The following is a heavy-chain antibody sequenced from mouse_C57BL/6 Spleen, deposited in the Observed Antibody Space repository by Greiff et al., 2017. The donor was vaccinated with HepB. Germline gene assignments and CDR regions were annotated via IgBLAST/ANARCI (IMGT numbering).Heavy chain of an antibody. D-gene: IGHD4-1*01. Sequence: QVQLQQPGAELVKPGASVKLSCKASGYTFTSYWMHWVKQRPGQGLEWIGMIHPNSGSTNYNEKCKSKATLTVDKSSSTAYMQLSSLTSEDSAVYYCARENWDGGFDYWGQGTTLTVSS. CDR1: GYTFTSYW. CDR3: ARENWDGGFDY. V-gene: IGHV1-64*01. J-gene: IGHJ2*01. CDR2: IHPNSGST.